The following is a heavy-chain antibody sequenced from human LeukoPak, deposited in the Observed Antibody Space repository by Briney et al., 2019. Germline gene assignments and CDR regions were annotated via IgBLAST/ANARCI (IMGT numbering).Heavy chain of an antibody. Sequence: TGGSLRLSCAASGFTFSSYSMNWVRQAPGKGLEWVSSISSSSSYIYYADSVKGRFTISRDNAKNTLYLQMNSLRAEDTAVYFCASGELDSLYYFDYWGQGTLVTVSS. CDR2: ISSSSSYI. J-gene: IGHJ4*02. D-gene: IGHD1-1*01. CDR1: GFTFSSYS. V-gene: IGHV3-21*01. CDR3: ASGELDSLYYFDY.